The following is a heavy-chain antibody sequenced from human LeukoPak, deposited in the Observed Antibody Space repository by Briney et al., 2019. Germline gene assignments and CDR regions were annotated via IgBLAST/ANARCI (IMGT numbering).Heavy chain of an antibody. D-gene: IGHD3-22*01. CDR2: IYPGDSDT. Sequence: GESLQIFCRASGYIFMTYWNGWVRQLPGKGLEWMAIIYPGDSDTKYSSSFQDQVTISADKSINTAYLHWRSLKASDTAMYYCARLSMIDTFDIWGLGTVVTVSS. V-gene: IGHV5-51*01. CDR1: GYIFMTYW. CDR3: ARLSMIDTFDI. J-gene: IGHJ3*02.